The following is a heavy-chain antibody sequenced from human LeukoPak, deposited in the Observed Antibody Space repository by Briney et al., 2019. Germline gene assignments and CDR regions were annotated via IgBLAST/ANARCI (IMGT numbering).Heavy chain of an antibody. J-gene: IGHJ4*02. CDR2: ISGSGSPM. V-gene: IGHV3-48*03. D-gene: IGHD6-13*01. CDR1: GFTFSAYA. CDR3: ARDRGISAGSDFDY. Sequence: RTGGSLRLSCEASGFTFSAYAMTWVRQAPGKGLEWVSSISGSGSPMYYADSVKGRFIISRDNAKDSVSLQMNSLRAEDTAVYFCARDRGISAGSDFDYWGQGTLVTVSS.